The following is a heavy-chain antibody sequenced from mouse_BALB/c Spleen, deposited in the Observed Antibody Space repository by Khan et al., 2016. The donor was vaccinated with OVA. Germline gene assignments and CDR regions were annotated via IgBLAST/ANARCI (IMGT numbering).Heavy chain of an antibody. Sequence: QVQLQQSGAELVRPGSSVKISCKASGYAFSSYWMNWVKQRPGQGLEWIGQIYPGDGDTNYNGKFKGKATLTADKSSSTAYLQLSSLTSEDSSVYFCARWGNAMDYWGQGTSVTVSS. J-gene: IGHJ4*01. CDR2: IYPGDGDT. V-gene: IGHV1-80*01. CDR3: ARWGNAMDY. CDR1: GYAFSSYW.